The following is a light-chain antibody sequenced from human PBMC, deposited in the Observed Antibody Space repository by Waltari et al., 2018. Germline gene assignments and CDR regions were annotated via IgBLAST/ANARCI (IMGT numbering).Light chain of an antibody. V-gene: IGKV3-20*01. CDR1: HTVGSNY. CDR3: LQYGSSLYT. Sequence: IVLTQSPGALSLSPGKRATLSCRTSHTVGSNYLSRYQQEPAQDPRLRVYGSSTRAAGIPDRFSATGSGTDFTLTISRLEPGDSAVYYCLQYGSSLYTFGQGTKLQIK. CDR2: GSS. J-gene: IGKJ2*01.